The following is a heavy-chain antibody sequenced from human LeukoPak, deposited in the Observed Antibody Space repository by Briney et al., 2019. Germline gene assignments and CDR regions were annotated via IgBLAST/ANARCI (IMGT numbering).Heavy chain of an antibody. CDR3: AKARIAAAGTGAFDV. Sequence: GGSLRLSCAVSGFTVSSYGMTWVRQAPGKGLEWVSAFSATDGSAQYAESVKGRFTISRDNSKNSLYLQMNSLRDEDTAVYYCAKARIAAAGTGAFDVWAKGQWSPSLQ. V-gene: IGHV3-23*01. CDR1: GFTVSSYG. J-gene: IGHJ3*01. CDR2: FSATDGSA. D-gene: IGHD6-13*01.